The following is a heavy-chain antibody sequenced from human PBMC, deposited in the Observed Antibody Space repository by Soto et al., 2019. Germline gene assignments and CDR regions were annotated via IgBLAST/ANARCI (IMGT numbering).Heavy chain of an antibody. CDR1: GGSISSYY. D-gene: IGHD3-3*01. CDR2: IYYSGST. CDR3: ARENDFWSGYYSRWFDP. J-gene: IGHJ5*02. Sequence: SETLSLTCTVSGGSISSYYWSWIRQPPGKGLEWIGYIYYSGSTNYNPSLKSRVTISVDTSKNQFSLKLSSVTAADTAVYYCARENDFWSGYYSRWFDPWGQGTLVTVSS. V-gene: IGHV4-59*01.